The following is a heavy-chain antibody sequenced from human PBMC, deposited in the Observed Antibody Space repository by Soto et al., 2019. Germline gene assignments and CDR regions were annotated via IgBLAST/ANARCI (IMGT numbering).Heavy chain of an antibody. D-gene: IGHD6-19*01. CDR2: TIPMFATA. CDR1: GGSFSNYI. J-gene: IGHJ5*02. CDR3: ARCLFGQQWLVGFAP. V-gene: IGHV1-69*01. Sequence: QVHLVQSGAEVKKPGSSVKVSCKASGGSFSNYIFAWVRQAPGQGLEWMGGTIPMFATAQYAQKLQGRVTITADESTSTVYMDLTSLTSDDTAVYYCARCLFGQQWLVGFAPWGQGTLVTVSS.